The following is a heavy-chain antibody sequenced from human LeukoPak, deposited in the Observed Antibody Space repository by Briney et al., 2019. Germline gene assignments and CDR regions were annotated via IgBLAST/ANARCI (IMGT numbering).Heavy chain of an antibody. J-gene: IGHJ6*02. Sequence: GGSLRLSCAASGFTFSSYSMNWVRKAPGKGLEWVSSISSSSSYIYYADSVKGRFTISRDNAKNSLYLQMNSLRAEDTAVYYCARDQGIAAPNHPYYGMDVWGQGTTVTVSS. V-gene: IGHV3-21*01. CDR3: ARDQGIAAPNHPYYGMDV. D-gene: IGHD6-13*01. CDR2: ISSSSSYI. CDR1: GFTFSSYS.